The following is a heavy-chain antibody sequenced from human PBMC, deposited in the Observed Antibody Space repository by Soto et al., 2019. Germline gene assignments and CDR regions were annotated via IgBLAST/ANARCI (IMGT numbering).Heavy chain of an antibody. CDR3: AREGIRSPLYY. V-gene: IGHV3-66*01. D-gene: IGHD4-17*01. CDR1: GFTVSSNY. CDR2: IYSGGST. Sequence: PGGSLRLSCAASGFTVSSNYMSWVRQAPGKGLEWVSVIYSGGSTYYADSVKGRFTISRDNSKNTLYLQMNSLRAEDTAVYYCAREGIRSPLYYWGQGTRVTVSS. J-gene: IGHJ4*02.